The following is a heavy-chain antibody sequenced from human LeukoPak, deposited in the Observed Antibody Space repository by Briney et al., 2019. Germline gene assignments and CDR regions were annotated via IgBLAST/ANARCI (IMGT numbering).Heavy chain of an antibody. CDR2: INPNSGGT. V-gene: IGHV1-2*02. CDR1: GYTFTGYY. Sequence: WASVKVSCKASGYTFTGYYMHWVRQAPGQGLEWMGWINPNSGGTNYAQKFQGRVTMTRDTSISTAYMELSRLRSDDTAVYYCARAGDTAMVRDGFDFDYWGQGTLVTVSS. J-gene: IGHJ4*02. CDR3: ARAGDTAMVRDGFDFDY. D-gene: IGHD5-18*01.